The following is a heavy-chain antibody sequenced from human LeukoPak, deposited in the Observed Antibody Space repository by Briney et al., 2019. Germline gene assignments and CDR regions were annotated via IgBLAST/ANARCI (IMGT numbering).Heavy chain of an antibody. D-gene: IGHD5-12*01. CDR3: ASGNIRGYSGYDLDYFDY. V-gene: IGHV1-46*01. CDR2: INPSGGST. Sequence: ASVEVSCKASGYTFTSYYMHWVRQAPGQGLEWMGIINPSGGSTSYAQKFQGRVTMTRDTSTSTVYMELSSLRSEDTAVYYCASGNIRGYSGYDLDYFDYWGQGTLVTVSS. J-gene: IGHJ4*02. CDR1: GYTFTSYY.